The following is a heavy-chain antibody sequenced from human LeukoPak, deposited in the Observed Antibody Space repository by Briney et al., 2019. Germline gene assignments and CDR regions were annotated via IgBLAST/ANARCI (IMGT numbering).Heavy chain of an antibody. CDR1: GFIFRSYA. J-gene: IGHJ4*02. Sequence: GGSLRLSCVGSGFIFRSYAVTWVRQAPGKGLEWVSSITANGDRTYYDDSVKGRFTISRDNSKKTLFLQMSSLRAEDTAVYYCATFGVIVRNNYLDYWGQGALVIVSS. V-gene: IGHV3-23*01. CDR3: ATFGVIVRNNYLDY. CDR2: ITANGDRT. D-gene: IGHD3-3*01.